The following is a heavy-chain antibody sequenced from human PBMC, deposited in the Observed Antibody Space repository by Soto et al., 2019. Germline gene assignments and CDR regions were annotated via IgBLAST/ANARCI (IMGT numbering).Heavy chain of an antibody. CDR1: GFTFSSYS. D-gene: IGHD3-22*01. Sequence: PGGSLRLSCAASGFTFSSYSMNWVRQAPGKGLEWVSSISSSSYIYYADSVKGRFTISRDNAKNSLYLQMNSLRAEDTAVYYCAREPDTYYYDSSVPSDAFDIWGQGTMVTVSS. V-gene: IGHV3-21*01. J-gene: IGHJ3*02. CDR3: AREPDTYYYDSSVPSDAFDI. CDR2: ISSSSYI.